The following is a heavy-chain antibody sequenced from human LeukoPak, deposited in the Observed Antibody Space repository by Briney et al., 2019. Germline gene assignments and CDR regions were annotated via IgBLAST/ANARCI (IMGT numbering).Heavy chain of an antibody. D-gene: IGHD2-15*01. CDR2: FYRGGST. Sequence: GGSLRLSCAASGFTVSSSYMYWVRQAPGKGLEWVSFFYRGGSTYYAESVRGRFTLSRDNSKNTLSLLMNSLIPEDTAVYYCAREVVSIPSYFDSWGQGTLVTVSS. CDR1: GFTVSSSY. V-gene: IGHV3-53*01. CDR3: AREVVSIPSYFDS. J-gene: IGHJ4*02.